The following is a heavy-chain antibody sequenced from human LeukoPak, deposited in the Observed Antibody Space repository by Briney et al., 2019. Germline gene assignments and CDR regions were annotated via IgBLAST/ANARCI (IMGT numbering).Heavy chain of an antibody. V-gene: IGHV4-30-2*01. D-gene: IGHD6-13*01. Sequence: SETLSLTCAVSGGSISSGGYSWGWIRQPPGKGLEWIGYIYHSGSTYCNPSLKSRVTISVDRSKNQFSLKLSSVTAADTAVYYCARDWRVRQLERRYYFDYWGQGTLVTVSS. J-gene: IGHJ4*02. CDR3: ARDWRVRQLERRYYFDY. CDR1: GGSISSGGYS. CDR2: IYHSGST.